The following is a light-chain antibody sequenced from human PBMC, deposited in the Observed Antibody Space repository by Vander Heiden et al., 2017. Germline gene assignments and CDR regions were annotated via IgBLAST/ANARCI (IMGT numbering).Light chain of an antibody. CDR3: QSYDSSLGGHVV. CDR2: DNI. CDR1: TSTIGEGYD. J-gene: IGLJ2*01. V-gene: IGLV1-40*01. Sequence: SVLTPPRSGSGAPGHRFTISCTGSTSTIGEGYDVHWYQQLPGTAPKLLIYDNINRPSGVPDRFSGSKSGTSASLAITGLQAEDEADYYCQSYDSSLGGHVVFGGGTKLTVL.